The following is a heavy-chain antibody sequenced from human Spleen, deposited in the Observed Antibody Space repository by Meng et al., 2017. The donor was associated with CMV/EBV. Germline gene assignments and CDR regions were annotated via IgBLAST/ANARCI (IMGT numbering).Heavy chain of an antibody. CDR2: IQYSGST. D-gene: IGHD6-13*01. CDR3: ARPIAAAGWFDP. CDR1: GDAIRSSSYY. V-gene: IGHV4-39*01. Sequence: HVRESGPGWVRPSETLSLTCTVLGDAIRSSSYYWGWIRQPPGKGLQWIGSIQYSGSTYYNPSLKSRVTMSVDTSKNQFSLKLSSVTAADTAVYYCARPIAAAGWFDPWGQGTLVTVSS. J-gene: IGHJ5*02.